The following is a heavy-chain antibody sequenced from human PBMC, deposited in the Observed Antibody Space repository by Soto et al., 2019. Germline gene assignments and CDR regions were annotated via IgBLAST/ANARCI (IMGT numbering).Heavy chain of an antibody. V-gene: IGHV3-15*02. Sequence: DVQLEDSGGAWVRPGGSLRLSCAGSGFIFGDAWLSWVRQAPGKGLEWVARVTRKSDGETTDYAAPVTGRFTISRDASKPTVYLQMNSLKIDDTGIYYCVAVSPFEYWGQGTLVTVSS. J-gene: IGHJ4*02. CDR3: VAVSPFEY. D-gene: IGHD2-21*01. CDR1: GFIFGDAW. CDR2: VTRKSDGETT.